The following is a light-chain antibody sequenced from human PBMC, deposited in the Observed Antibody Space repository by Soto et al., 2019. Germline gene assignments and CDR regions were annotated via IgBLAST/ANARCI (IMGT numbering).Light chain of an antibody. CDR2: RNN. V-gene: IGLV1-47*01. CDR1: SSNIGSHY. CDR3: AAWDDSLSGLVV. Sequence: QAVVTQPPSASGTPGQRVTISCSGSSSNIGSHYVYWYQQLPGTAPKLLIYRNNQRPSGVPDRFSGSKSGTSASLAISGLRSEDEADYYCAAWDDSLSGLVVFGGGTKLTVL. J-gene: IGLJ3*02.